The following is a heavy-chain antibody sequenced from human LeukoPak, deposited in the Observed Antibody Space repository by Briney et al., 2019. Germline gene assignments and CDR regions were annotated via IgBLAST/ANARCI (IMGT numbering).Heavy chain of an antibody. CDR2: IYYSGST. CDR1: GGSISSYY. J-gene: IGHJ4*02. Sequence: KPSETLSLTCTVSGGSISSYYWSWIRQPPGKGLEWIGYIYYSGSTNYNPSLKSRVTISVDTSKNQFSLKLSSVTAADTAVYYCARVKGSGYRNSIDYWGQGTLVTVSS. D-gene: IGHD3-3*01. V-gene: IGHV4-59*01. CDR3: ARVKGSGYRNSIDY.